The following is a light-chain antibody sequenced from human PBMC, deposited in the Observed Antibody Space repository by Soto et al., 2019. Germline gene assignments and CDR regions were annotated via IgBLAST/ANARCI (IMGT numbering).Light chain of an antibody. V-gene: IGLV1-47*01. CDR1: SSNIGSNY. J-gene: IGLJ2*01. Sequence: QSALTQPPSASGTPGQRVTISCSGSSSNIGSNYVYWYQQLPGTAPKLLIYRNNQRPSGVPDRFSGSKSGTSASLAIGGVRSEDEADYYCAAWDDSLSGMVFGGGTKVTVL. CDR2: RNN. CDR3: AAWDDSLSGMV.